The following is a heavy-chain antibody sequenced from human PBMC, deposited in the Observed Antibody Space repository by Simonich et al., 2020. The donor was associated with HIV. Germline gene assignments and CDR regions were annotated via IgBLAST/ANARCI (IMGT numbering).Heavy chain of an antibody. CDR3: AKDKGAYYGSGSPVY. D-gene: IGHD3-10*01. J-gene: IGHJ4*02. V-gene: IGHV3-9*01. CDR2: ISWNMGSI. CDR1: GFTFDDYG. Sequence: EVQLVESGGGLVQPGRSLRLSCAASGFTFDDYGMHWVRKAPGKGLGWVSGISWNMGSIGYADSVKGRFTISRDNAKNSLYLQMNSLRAEDTALYYCAKDKGAYYGSGSPVYWGQGTLVTVSS.